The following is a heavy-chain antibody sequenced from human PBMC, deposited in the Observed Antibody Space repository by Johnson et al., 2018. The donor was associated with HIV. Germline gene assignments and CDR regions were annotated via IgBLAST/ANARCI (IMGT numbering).Heavy chain of an antibody. CDR3: ATQRRAGHFDAFDI. V-gene: IGHV3-74*01. CDR1: GFTFSRYW. J-gene: IGHJ3*02. Sequence: VQLVESGGGLVQPGGSLRLSCAASGFTFSRYWMHWVRQAPGKGLVWVSRINNDGRSTSYADSVTGRFTISRDNAKNSLYLQLNSLRAEDTAVYYCATQRRAGHFDAFDIWGQGIMVTVSS. CDR2: INNDGRST. D-gene: IGHD6-19*01.